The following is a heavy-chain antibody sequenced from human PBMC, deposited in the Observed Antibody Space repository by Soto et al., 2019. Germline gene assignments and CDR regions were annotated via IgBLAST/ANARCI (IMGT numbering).Heavy chain of an antibody. D-gene: IGHD4-17*01. CDR2: INHSGST. V-gene: IGHV4-34*01. J-gene: IGHJ6*02. CDR3: ARGRQVHYGDDVWKKYSRNYGMDV. Sequence: PSETLSLTCAVYGGSFSGYYWSWIRQPPGKGLEWIGEINHSGSTNYNPSLKSRVTISVDTSKNQFSLKLSSVTAADTAVYYCARGRQVHYGDDVWKKYSRNYGMDVWGQGTTVTVSS. CDR1: GGSFSGYY.